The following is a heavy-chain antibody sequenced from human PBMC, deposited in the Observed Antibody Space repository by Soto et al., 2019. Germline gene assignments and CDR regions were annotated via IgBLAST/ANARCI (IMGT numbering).Heavy chain of an antibody. CDR3: SGLYHYDSSGYYDY. CDR2: INPSGGRT. Sequence: DSVKVSCKASGNSFTTYYMHWVRQAPGQGLEWMGIINPSGGRTTYAQKFQGRVTMTRDTYTSTFHMELSSLTSEDTAVYYCSGLYHYDSSGYYDYWGQGTLVTVSS. J-gene: IGHJ4*02. CDR1: GNSFTTYY. V-gene: IGHV1-46*01. D-gene: IGHD3-22*01.